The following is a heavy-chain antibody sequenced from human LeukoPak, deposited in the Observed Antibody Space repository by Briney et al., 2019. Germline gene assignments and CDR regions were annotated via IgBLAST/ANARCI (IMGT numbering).Heavy chain of an antibody. J-gene: IGHJ4*02. CDR2: VDTSGNT. Sequence: SETLSLTCTISAGSISSYYWSWVRQPAGKRLEWIGRVDTSGNTRFNPSLESRVTMSLDTSKNQFSLRLNSVTAADTAVYYCARSYSNYGIDYWGQGTLVTVSS. CDR1: AGSISSYY. D-gene: IGHD4-11*01. CDR3: ARSYSNYGIDY. V-gene: IGHV4-4*07.